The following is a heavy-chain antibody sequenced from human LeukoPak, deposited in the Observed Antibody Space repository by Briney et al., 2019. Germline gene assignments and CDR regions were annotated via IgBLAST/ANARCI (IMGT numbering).Heavy chain of an antibody. J-gene: IGHJ4*02. D-gene: IGHD6-19*01. Sequence: GSLRLSCAASGFTFSSYGMSWVRQAPGKGLEWIGSIYYSGSTYYNPSLKSRVTISVDTSKNQFSLKLSSVTAADTAVYYCARNNPVSSGWYTPLGYFDYWGQGTLVTVSS. CDR2: IYYSGST. CDR3: ARNNPVSSGWYTPLGYFDY. V-gene: IGHV4-38-2*01. CDR1: GFTFSSYG.